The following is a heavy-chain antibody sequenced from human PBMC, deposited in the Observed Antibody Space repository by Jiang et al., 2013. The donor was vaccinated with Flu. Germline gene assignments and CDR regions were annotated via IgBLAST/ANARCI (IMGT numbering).Heavy chain of an antibody. J-gene: IGHJ3*02. CDR3: ARDRDGDYGGGDAFDI. Sequence: GAEVKKPGASVKVSCKASGYTFTSYAMHWVRQAPGQRLEWMGWINAGNGNTKYSQKFQGRVTITRDTSASTAYMELSSLRSEDTAVYYCARDRDGDYGGGDAFDIWGQGTMVTVSS. V-gene: IGHV1-3*01. D-gene: IGHD4-17*01. CDR1: GYTFTSYA. CDR2: INAGNGNT.